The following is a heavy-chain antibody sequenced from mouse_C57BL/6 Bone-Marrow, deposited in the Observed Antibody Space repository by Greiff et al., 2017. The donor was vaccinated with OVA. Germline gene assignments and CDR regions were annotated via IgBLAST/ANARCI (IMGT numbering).Heavy chain of an antibody. Sequence: QVQLQQSDAELVKPGASVKISCKVSGYTFTDHTIHWMKQRPEQGLEWIGYIYPRDGSTKYNEKFKGKATLTADKSSSTAYMQLNSLTSEDSAVYFCAREYYGSSYQYYYAMDYWGQGTSVTVSS. V-gene: IGHV1-78*01. J-gene: IGHJ4*01. CDR1: GYTFTDHT. CDR3: AREYYGSSYQYYYAMDY. CDR2: IYPRDGST. D-gene: IGHD1-1*01.